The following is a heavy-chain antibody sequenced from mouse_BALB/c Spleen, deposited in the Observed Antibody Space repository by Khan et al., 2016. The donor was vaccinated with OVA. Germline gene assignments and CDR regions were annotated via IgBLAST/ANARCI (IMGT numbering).Heavy chain of an antibody. Sequence: VQLKESGPGLVKPSQSLSLTCTVTGYSITSDYAWNWIRQFPGNKLEWMGYISYSGRTSYNPSLKSRISVTRDTSKNQFFLQLNSVTTEDTATYYCAMGRTYWGQGTRVTVSA. CDR2: ISYSGRT. CDR3: AMGRTY. J-gene: IGHJ3*01. D-gene: IGHD4-1*01. CDR1: GYSITSDYA. V-gene: IGHV3-2*02.